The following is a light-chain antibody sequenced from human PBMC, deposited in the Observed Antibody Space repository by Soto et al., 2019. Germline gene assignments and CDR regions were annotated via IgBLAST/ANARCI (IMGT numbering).Light chain of an antibody. CDR1: TGEVTSGYF. CDR2: NTN. CDR3: LLYLSGHVRL. J-gene: IGLJ2*01. V-gene: IGLV7-43*01. Sequence: QAVVTQEPSLTVSPGGTVTLTCASSTGEVTSGYFPNWIQQKPGQAPRSLIYNTNNKYSWTPARFSGSLLGGKAALTLSGAQPEDEADYYCLLYLSGHVRLFGGGTKLTVL.